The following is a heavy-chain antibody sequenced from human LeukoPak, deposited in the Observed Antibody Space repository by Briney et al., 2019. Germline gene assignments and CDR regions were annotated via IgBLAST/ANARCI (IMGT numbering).Heavy chain of an antibody. CDR1: GFTFSSYG. J-gene: IGHJ3*02. V-gene: IGHV3-33*01. CDR2: IWYDGSNK. CDR3: ARGRDGYNSGIDAFDI. Sequence: GGSLRLSCAASGFTFSSYGMHWVRQAPGKGLEWVAVIWYDGSNKYYADSVKGRFTISRDNSKNTLYLQMNSLRAEDTAVYYCARGRDGYNSGIDAFDIWGQGTMVTVSS. D-gene: IGHD5-12*01.